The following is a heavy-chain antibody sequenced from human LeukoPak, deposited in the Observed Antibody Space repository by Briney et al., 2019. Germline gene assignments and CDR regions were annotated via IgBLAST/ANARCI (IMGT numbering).Heavy chain of an antibody. J-gene: IGHJ4*02. CDR1: GFTFSSYG. V-gene: IGHV3-33*01. D-gene: IGHD4-17*01. Sequence: GGSLRLSCAASGFTFSSYGMHWVRQAPGKGLEWVAVIWYDGSNKYYADSVKGRFTISRDNSKTTLYLQMNSLRAEDTAVYYCARDQTVTHFFDYWGQGTLVTVSS. CDR2: IWYDGSNK. CDR3: ARDQTVTHFFDY.